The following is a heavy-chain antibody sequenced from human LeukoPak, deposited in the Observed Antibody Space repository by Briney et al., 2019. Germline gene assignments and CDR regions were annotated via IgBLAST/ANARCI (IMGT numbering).Heavy chain of an antibody. D-gene: IGHD3-3*01. CDR3: ARSVINYDFWSGSRYYFDY. CDR1: GGSISSYY. V-gene: IGHV4-59*01. CDR2: IYYSGST. J-gene: IGHJ4*02. Sequence: SETLSLTCTVSGGSISSYYWSWIRQPPGKGLEWIGYIYYSGSTNYNPSLKSRVTISVDTSKNQFSLKLSSVTAADTAVYYCARSVINYDFWSGSRYYFDYWGQGTLVTVSS.